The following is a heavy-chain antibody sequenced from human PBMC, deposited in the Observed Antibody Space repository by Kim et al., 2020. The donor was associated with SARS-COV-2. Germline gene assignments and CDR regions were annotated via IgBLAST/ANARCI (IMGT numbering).Heavy chain of an antibody. CDR3: AKDGGGWELLPYFDY. CDR1: GFTFDDYA. D-gene: IGHD1-26*01. J-gene: IGHJ4*02. Sequence: GGSLRLSCAASGFTFDDYAMHWVRQAPGKGLEWVSLISGDGGSTYYADSVTGRFTISRDNSKNSLYLQMNSLRTEDTALYYCAKDGGGWELLPYFDYWGQGTLVTVSS. CDR2: ISGDGGST. V-gene: IGHV3-43*02.